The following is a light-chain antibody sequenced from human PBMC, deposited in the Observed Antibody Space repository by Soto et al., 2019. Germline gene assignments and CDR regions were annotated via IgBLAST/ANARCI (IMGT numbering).Light chain of an antibody. CDR3: AAWDASLNGYV. CDR2: SNN. V-gene: IGLV1-44*01. J-gene: IGLJ1*01. CDR1: SSNIGSYT. Sequence: QSVLTQPPSASGTPGQRVTISCSGSSSNIGSYTVNWYQQLPGTAPKLLIYSNNQRPSGVPDRFSGSKSGTSASLAISGPQSEDEADYYCAAWDASLNGYVFGTGTKVTVL.